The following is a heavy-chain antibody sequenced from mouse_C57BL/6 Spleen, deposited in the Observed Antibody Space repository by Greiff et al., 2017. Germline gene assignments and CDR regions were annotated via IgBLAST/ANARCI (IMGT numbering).Heavy chain of an antibody. CDR1: GYSITSGYY. CDR3: AREIYDYDEDWYFDV. D-gene: IGHD2-4*01. CDR2: ISYDGSN. Sequence: EVQLQESGPGLVKPSQSLSLTCSVTGYSITSGYYWNWIRQFPGNKLEWMGYISYDGSNNYNPSLKNRISITRDTSKNQFFLKLNSVTTEDTATYYCAREIYDYDEDWYFDVWGTGTTVTVSS. J-gene: IGHJ1*03. V-gene: IGHV3-6*01.